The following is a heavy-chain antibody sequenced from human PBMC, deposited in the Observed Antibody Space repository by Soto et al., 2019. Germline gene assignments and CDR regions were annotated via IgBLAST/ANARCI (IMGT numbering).Heavy chain of an antibody. Sequence: ASVKVSCKASGYTFTSYAMHWVRQAPGQRLEWMGWINAGNGNTKYSQKFQGRVTITRDTSTSTVYMELSSLRSEDTAVYYCARRGSGSQNHYYGMDVWGQGTTVTVSS. CDR1: GYTFTSYA. V-gene: IGHV1-3*01. CDR3: ARRGSGSQNHYYGMDV. D-gene: IGHD1-26*01. CDR2: INAGNGNT. J-gene: IGHJ6*02.